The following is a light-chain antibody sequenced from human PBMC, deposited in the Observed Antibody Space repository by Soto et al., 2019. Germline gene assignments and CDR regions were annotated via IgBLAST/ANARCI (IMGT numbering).Light chain of an antibody. CDR3: QQYNNWPFT. J-gene: IGKJ3*01. V-gene: IGKV3-15*01. CDR2: GAS. CDR1: QSVSSN. Sequence: EIVMTQSPATLSVSPGERATLSCRASQSVSSNLAWYQQKPGQAPRLLIYGASTRATGFPARFSGSGSGTEFTLTIRSLQSEDFAVYYCQQYNNWPFTFGPGTKVDIK.